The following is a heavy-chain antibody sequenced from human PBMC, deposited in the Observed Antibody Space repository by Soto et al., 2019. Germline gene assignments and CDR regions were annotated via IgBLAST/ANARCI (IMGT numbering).Heavy chain of an antibody. V-gene: IGHV3-48*01. J-gene: IGHJ4*02. CDR3: ARDFLRGYGPEY. CDR1: GFTFSTYN. D-gene: IGHD2-15*01. CDR2: IRGSGAI. Sequence: GGSLRLSCAASGFTFSTYNMNWVRQAPGKGLEWVSYIRGSGAIYYADSVQGRFTMSRDNAKNSLYLQMNSLRAEDTAVYYCARDFLRGYGPEYWGQGTLVTVSS.